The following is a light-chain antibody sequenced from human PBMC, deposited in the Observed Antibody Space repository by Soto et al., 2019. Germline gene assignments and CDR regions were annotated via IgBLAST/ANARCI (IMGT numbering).Light chain of an antibody. V-gene: IGKV3-20*01. CDR1: QSVSSSY. J-gene: IGKJ1*01. Sequence: EIVLTQSPGTLSLSPGERATLSCRASQSVSSSYLAWYQQKPVQAPRLLIYGASSRATGIPDRFSGSGSGTDFTLTISRLEPEDVAVYYCQQYGSSPGTFGQGTNVEIK. CDR2: GAS. CDR3: QQYGSSPGT.